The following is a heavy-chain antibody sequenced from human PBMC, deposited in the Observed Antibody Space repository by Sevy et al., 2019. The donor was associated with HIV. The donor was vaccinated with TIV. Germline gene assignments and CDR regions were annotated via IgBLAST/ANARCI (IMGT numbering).Heavy chain of an antibody. CDR1: GYTFTSYG. Sequence: ASVKVSFKASGYTFTSYGIGWVRQAPGQGLEWMGWISTYDDNTNYAQKLQGRVTMTTDTSTSTAYVELRSLRSEDTAVYYCARGYNSGWYGGFDYWGQGTLVTVSS. D-gene: IGHD6-19*01. CDR2: ISTYDDNT. CDR3: ARGYNSGWYGGFDY. J-gene: IGHJ4*02. V-gene: IGHV1-18*01.